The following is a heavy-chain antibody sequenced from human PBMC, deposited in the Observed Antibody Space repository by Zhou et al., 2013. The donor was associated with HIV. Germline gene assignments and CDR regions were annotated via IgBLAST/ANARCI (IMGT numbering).Heavy chain of an antibody. V-gene: IGHV1-69*13. CDR2: IIPIFGTA. J-gene: IGHJ6*02. Sequence: QVELVQSGPEVKKPGASVKVSCKASGGTFRSYAISWVRQAPGQGLEWMGRIIPIFGTANYAQKFQGRVTITADESTSTVYMELSSLRSEDTAVYYCARERASLPTVMPGNYGMDVWGQGTTVTVSS. D-gene: IGHD2-2*01. CDR1: GGTFRSYA. CDR3: ARERASLPTVMPGNYGMDV.